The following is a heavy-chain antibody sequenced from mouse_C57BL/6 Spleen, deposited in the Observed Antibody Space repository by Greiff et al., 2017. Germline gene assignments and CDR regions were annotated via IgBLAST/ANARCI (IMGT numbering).Heavy chain of an antibody. V-gene: IGHV14-2*01. Sequence: EVQLQQSGAELVKPGASVKLSCTASGFNITDYYMHWVKQRTEQGLEWIGRIDPEDGETKYAPKFQGKATMTADTSSNTAYLQLSSLTSEDTAVYYCASPYYGSAMDYWGQGTSVTVSS. CDR1: GFNITDYY. CDR3: ASPYYGSAMDY. D-gene: IGHD1-1*01. J-gene: IGHJ4*01. CDR2: IDPEDGET.